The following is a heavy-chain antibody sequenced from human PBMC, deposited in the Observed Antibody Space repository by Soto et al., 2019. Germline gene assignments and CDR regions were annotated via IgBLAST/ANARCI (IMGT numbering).Heavy chain of an antibody. J-gene: IGHJ4*02. CDR1: GFTVNNNY. V-gene: IGHV3-53*05. CDR2: IYSGDST. CDR3: AKSFSSWYRLHDF. Sequence: PGGSMRLSCAVSGFTVNNNYMGWVRQAPGKGLEWVSLIYSGDSTYYADSVKGRITISRDNSKNTLYLQMSSLRTEDTAVYYCAKSFSSWYRLHDFWGLGTLVTVSS. D-gene: IGHD6-13*01.